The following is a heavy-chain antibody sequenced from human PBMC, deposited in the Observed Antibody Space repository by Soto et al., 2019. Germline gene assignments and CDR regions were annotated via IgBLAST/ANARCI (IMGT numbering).Heavy chain of an antibody. V-gene: IGHV1-8*01. CDR3: ARGLIMITFGGVIALDAFDI. Sequence: ASVKVSCKASGYTFTSYDINWVRQATGQGLEWMGWMNPNNGNTGYAQKFQGRVTMTRNTSISTAYMELSSLRSEDTAVYYCARGLIMITFGGVIALDAFDIWGQGTMVTVSS. CDR2: MNPNNGNT. D-gene: IGHD3-16*02. J-gene: IGHJ3*02. CDR1: GYTFTSYD.